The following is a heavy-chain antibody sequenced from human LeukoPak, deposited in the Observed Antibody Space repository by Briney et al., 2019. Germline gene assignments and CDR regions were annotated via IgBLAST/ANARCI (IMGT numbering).Heavy chain of an antibody. V-gene: IGHV4-34*01. CDR3: ARGSAYGSGSRYFQH. Sequence: SETLSLTCAVYGGSFSGYYWSWIRHPPAKGLEWIGEIKHSGSSNYNPSLRSRVTISVDTSKNQFSLKLSSVTAADTAVYYCARGSAYGSGSRYFQHWGQGTLVTVSS. J-gene: IGHJ1*01. D-gene: IGHD3-10*01. CDR2: IKHSGSS. CDR1: GGSFSGYY.